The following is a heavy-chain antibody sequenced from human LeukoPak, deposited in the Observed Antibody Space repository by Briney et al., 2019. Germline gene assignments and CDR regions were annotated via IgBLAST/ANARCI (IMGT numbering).Heavy chain of an antibody. D-gene: IGHD3-22*01. Sequence: ASVTVSFTSSGGTFSIYAISWVGQAPGQGQGGMGGIILIFGTASYAQKFQGRVTITADESTSTAYMELSSLRSEDTAIYHCARDTGSRYYYSSGSFDYWGQGTLVTVSS. CDR1: GGTFSIYA. J-gene: IGHJ4*02. CDR2: IILIFGTA. V-gene: IGHV1-69*13. CDR3: ARDTGSRYYYSSGSFDY.